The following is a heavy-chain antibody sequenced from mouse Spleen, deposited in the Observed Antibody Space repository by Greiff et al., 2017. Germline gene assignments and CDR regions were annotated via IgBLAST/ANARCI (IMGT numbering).Heavy chain of an antibody. CDR2: IDPETGGT. J-gene: IGHJ2*01. Sequence: QVQLKQSGAELVRPGASVTLSCKASGYTFTDYEMHWVKQTPVHGLEWIGAIDPETGGTAYNQKFKGKATLTADKSSSTAYMELRSLTSEDSAVYYCTRDYYGSGDYWGQGTTLTVSS. V-gene: IGHV1-15*01. D-gene: IGHD1-1*01. CDR1: GYTFTDYE. CDR3: TRDYYGSGDY.